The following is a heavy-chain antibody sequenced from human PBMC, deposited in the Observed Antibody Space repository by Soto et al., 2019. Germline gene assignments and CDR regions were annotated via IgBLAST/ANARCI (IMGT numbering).Heavy chain of an antibody. V-gene: IGHV3-48*03. CDR2: IGFSGSTK. J-gene: IGHJ4*02. CDR1: GFSFSSYE. D-gene: IGHD3-3*02. CDR3: ARSPFLECN. Sequence: GGSLRLSCAASGFSFSSYEMNWVRQAPGKGLEWVSYIGFSGSTKYYADSVKGRFTISRDNAKNSLFLQMNSLRVEDTAVYYCARSPFLECNWVQGTLVTVLL.